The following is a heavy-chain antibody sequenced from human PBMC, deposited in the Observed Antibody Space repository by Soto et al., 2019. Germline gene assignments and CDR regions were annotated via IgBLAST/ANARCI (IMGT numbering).Heavy chain of an antibody. CDR3: AKDRITGTTGWFDP. CDR1: GFTFSSYA. V-gene: IGHV3-23*01. Sequence: EVQLLESGGGLVQPGGSLRLSCAASGFTFSSYAMSWVRQAPGKGLERVSTFSGSGGSTYYADSVKGRFTISSDNSKNTLYLQMNSLRAEDTAIYYCAKDRITGTTGWFDPWGQGTLVTVSS. D-gene: IGHD1-7*01. CDR2: FSGSGGST. J-gene: IGHJ5*02.